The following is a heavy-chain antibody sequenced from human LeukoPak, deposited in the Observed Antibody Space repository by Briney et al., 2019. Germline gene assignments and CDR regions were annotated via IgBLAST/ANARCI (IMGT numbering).Heavy chain of an antibody. CDR3: AKPPRWQQLPRFDY. V-gene: IGHV3-23*01. J-gene: IGHJ4*02. Sequence: PGGSLRLSCAASGFTFSSYAMSWVRQAPGKGLEWVSAISGSGGSTYYADSVKGRFTISRDDSKNTLYLQMNSLRAEDTAVYYCAKPPRWQQLPRFDYWGQGTLVTVSS. CDR1: GFTFSSYA. D-gene: IGHD6-13*01. CDR2: ISGSGGST.